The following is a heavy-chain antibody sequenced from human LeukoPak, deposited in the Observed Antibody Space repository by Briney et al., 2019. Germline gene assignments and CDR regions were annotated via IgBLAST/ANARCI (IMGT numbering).Heavy chain of an antibody. Sequence: GGSLRLSCAASGFTFSSYSMNWVRQAPGKGLEWVSYISSSSSYIYYADSVKGRFTISRDNAKNSLYLQMNSLRAEDTAVYYCARDGGGSSSWYASFDYWGQGTLVTVSS. CDR2: ISSSSSYI. D-gene: IGHD6-13*01. J-gene: IGHJ4*02. CDR3: ARDGGGSSSWYASFDY. V-gene: IGHV3-21*05. CDR1: GFTFSSYS.